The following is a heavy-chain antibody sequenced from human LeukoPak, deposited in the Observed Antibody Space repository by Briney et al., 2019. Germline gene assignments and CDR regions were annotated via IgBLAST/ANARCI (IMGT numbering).Heavy chain of an antibody. CDR2: IHHDGTT. D-gene: IGHD2-8*01. Sequence: PSETLSLTCVAHGGSFSGYYWSWIRQPPGKGLEWIGEIHHDGTTNYNPSLKSRVAIVVDTSTHQFSLNLTSVTAADTAVYFCARLRPNGVSRTGPSYRSQGTLVTVSS. J-gene: IGHJ4*01. CDR3: ARLRPNGVSRTGPSY. CDR1: GGSFSGYY. V-gene: IGHV4-34*01.